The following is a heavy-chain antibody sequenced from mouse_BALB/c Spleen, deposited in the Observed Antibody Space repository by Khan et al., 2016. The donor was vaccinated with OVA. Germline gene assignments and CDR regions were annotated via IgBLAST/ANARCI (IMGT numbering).Heavy chain of an antibody. J-gene: IGHJ2*01. D-gene: IGHD4-1*01. CDR2: ISSGSSII. Sequence: EVELVESGGGLVQPGGSRKLSCAASGFTFSRFGMHWVRQAPEKGLEWVAYISSGSSIIYYGDTVKGRFTISRDNPKNTLFLQMTSLRSEDTAMYYCARDSNVDYWGQGTTLTVSS. CDR1: GFTFSRFG. CDR3: ARDSNVDY. V-gene: IGHV5-17*02.